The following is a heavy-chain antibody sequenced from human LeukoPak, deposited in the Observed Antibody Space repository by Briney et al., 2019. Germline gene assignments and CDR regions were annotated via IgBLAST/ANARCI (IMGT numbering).Heavy chain of an antibody. Sequence: GGSLRLSCVASGFTFSESWMTWVRQAPGKGLEWVASIKHDEREEYYADSVKGRFTISRDNAKNSLYLQMNSLRAEDTAVYYCARDDPTWIQLWSEYYYYYGMDVWGQGTTVTVSS. D-gene: IGHD5-18*01. CDR2: IKHDEREE. CDR1: GFTFSESW. V-gene: IGHV3-7*03. J-gene: IGHJ6*02. CDR3: ARDDPTWIQLWSEYYYYYGMDV.